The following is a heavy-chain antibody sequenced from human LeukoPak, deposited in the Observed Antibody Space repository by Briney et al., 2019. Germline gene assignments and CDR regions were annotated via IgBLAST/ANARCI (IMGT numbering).Heavy chain of an antibody. Sequence: GGSLRLSCTASGFTFSSYAMSWVRQAPGKGLEWVSGISGSGGSTYYADSVKGRFTISRDNSKNTLYLQMNSLRVEDTAVYYCVKDGVIYSGWYDHWGQGTLVTVSS. J-gene: IGHJ5*02. CDR3: VKDGVIYSGWYDH. CDR1: GFTFSSYA. CDR2: ISGSGGST. V-gene: IGHV3-23*01. D-gene: IGHD3-22*01.